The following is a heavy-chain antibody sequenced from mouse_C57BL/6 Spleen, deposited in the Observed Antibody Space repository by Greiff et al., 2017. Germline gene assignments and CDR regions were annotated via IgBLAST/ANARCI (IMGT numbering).Heavy chain of an antibody. Sequence: EVKLVESGPELVKPGASVKIPCKASGYTFTDYNMDWVKQSHGKSLEWIGDINPNNGGTIYNQKFKGKATLTVDKSSSTAYMELRSLTSEDTAVYYCAIYYYGSSYYFDYWGQGTTLTVSS. CDR1: GYTFTDYN. CDR2: INPNNGGT. D-gene: IGHD1-1*01. V-gene: IGHV1-18*01. CDR3: AIYYYGSSYYFDY. J-gene: IGHJ2*01.